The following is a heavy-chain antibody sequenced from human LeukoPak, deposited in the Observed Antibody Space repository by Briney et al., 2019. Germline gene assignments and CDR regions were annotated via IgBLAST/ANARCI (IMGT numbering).Heavy chain of an antibody. Sequence: LGASVKVSCKASGYTFTSYYMHWVRQAPGQGHEWMGIINPSGGSTSYAQKFQGRVTMTRDMSTSTVYMELSGLRSEDTAVYYCAIYSSGYYFSFDYWGQGTLVTVSS. CDR1: GYTFTSYY. CDR3: AIYSSGYYFSFDY. J-gene: IGHJ4*02. D-gene: IGHD3-22*01. V-gene: IGHV1-46*01. CDR2: INPSGGST.